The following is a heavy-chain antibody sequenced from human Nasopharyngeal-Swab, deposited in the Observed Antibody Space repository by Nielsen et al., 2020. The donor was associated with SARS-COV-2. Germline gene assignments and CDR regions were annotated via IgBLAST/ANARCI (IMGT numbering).Heavy chain of an antibody. J-gene: IGHJ6*02. D-gene: IGHD2-8*01. Sequence: SVKVSCKAPGFSITYRFLHWMRQAPGQPLEWMGWITPFNGNAKYAQKFQGRVSITRDGSRTTASLELSSLRPDDTAMYFCASGQCINGVCNPTDGLDVWGQGTSVTVS. V-gene: IGHV1-45*02. CDR2: ITPFNGNA. CDR1: GFSITYRF. CDR3: ASGQCINGVCNPTDGLDV.